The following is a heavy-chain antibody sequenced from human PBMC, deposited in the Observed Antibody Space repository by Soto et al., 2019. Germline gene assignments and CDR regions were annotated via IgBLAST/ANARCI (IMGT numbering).Heavy chain of an antibody. D-gene: IGHD3-10*01. CDR1: GYPFSSIG. V-gene: IGHV1-18*01. CDR3: ARDLDGSPIYYTED. Sequence: ASVRVSCKASGYPFSSIGISWVRQAPGQGLEWMGWISPYNRNTYYAQRLQGRVTMTTDTSTSTAYMELRSLRSDDTAVYFCARDLDGSPIYYTEDWGQRPPVNVSS. J-gene: IGHJ4*02. CDR2: ISPYNRNT.